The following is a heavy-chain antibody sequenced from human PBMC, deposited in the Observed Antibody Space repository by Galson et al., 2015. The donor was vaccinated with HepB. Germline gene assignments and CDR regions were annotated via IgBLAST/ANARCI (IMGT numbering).Heavy chain of an antibody. CDR1: GFTFSSYG. D-gene: IGHD2-21*02. CDR3: ARSHQPLLFESDY. J-gene: IGHJ4*02. CDR2: IWYDGSNK. Sequence: SLRLSCAASGFTFSSYGMHWVRQAPGKGLEWVAVIWYDGSNKYYADSVKGRFTISRDNSKNTLYLQMNSLRAEDTAVYYCARSHQPLLFESDYWGQGTLVTVSS. V-gene: IGHV3-33*01.